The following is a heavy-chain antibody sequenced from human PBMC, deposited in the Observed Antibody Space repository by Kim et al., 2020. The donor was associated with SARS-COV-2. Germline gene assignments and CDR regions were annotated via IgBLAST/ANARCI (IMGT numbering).Heavy chain of an antibody. J-gene: IGHJ4*01. V-gene: IGHV3-21*05. CDR3: ARALKGGYYDSSGYDY. CDR1: GFSFDSYS. Sequence: GSLRLSCAASGFSFDSYSMNWVRQAPGKGLEWISFISSSSTFIYQAASVRGRFTISRDNAKNSVYLQMNSLRADDTAVYYCARALKGGYYDSSGYDYWG. D-gene: IGHD3-22*01. CDR2: ISSSSTFI.